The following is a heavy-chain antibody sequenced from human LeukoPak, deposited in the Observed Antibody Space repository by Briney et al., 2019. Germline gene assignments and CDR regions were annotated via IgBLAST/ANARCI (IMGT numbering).Heavy chain of an antibody. CDR1: GFTFSSSA. Sequence: PGGSLRLSCAASGFTFSSSAMSWVRQVPGKGLEWVSGISASGGSTYYADSVKGRFTISRDNSKNTLYLQMNSLRAEDTAVYYCATHSSSKNYYYYGMDVWGQGTTVTVSS. CDR3: ATHSSSKNYYYYGMDV. V-gene: IGHV3-23*01. CDR2: ISASGGST. J-gene: IGHJ6*02. D-gene: IGHD6-13*01.